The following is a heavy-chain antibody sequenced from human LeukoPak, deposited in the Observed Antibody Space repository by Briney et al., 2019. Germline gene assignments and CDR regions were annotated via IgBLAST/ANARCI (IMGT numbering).Heavy chain of an antibody. CDR2: FDPEDGET. D-gene: IGHD3-22*01. V-gene: IGHV1-24*01. J-gene: IGHJ3*02. CDR3: ATRGSYDSSGYLAFDI. Sequence: ASVKVSCKVSGYTLTELSMHWVRQAPGKGLEWMGGFDPEDGETIYAQKFQGRVTMTEDTSTDTAYMELSSLRSEDTAVYYCATRGSYDSSGYLAFDIWGQGTMVTVSS. CDR1: GYTLTELS.